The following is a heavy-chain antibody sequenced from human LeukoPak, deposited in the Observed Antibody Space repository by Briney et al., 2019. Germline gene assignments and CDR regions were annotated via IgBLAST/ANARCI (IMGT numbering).Heavy chain of an antibody. CDR3: ARVKGSYSVDY. J-gene: IGHJ4*02. CDR2: ISSSGNTI. V-gene: IGHV3-48*03. D-gene: IGHD3-10*01. Sequence: GGSLRLSCAASGFTLSSYEMNWVRQAPGKGLEWVSYISSSGNTIYYADSVKGRFAISRDNAKNSLYLQMNSLRVEDTAVYFCARVKGSYSVDYWGQGTLVTVSS. CDR1: GFTLSSYE.